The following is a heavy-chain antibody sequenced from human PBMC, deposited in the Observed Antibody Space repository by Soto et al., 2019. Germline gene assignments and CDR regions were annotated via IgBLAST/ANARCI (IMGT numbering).Heavy chain of an antibody. V-gene: IGHV4-4*02. Sequence: PSETLSLTCAVSGGSISSSNWWSWVRQPPGKGLEWIGEIYHSGSTNYNPSLKSRVTISVDKSKNQFSLKLSCVTAADTAVYYCARIRSCGPGCYYYGMDVWGQGTTVTVSS. CDR3: ARIRSCGPGCYYYGMDV. D-gene: IGHD7-27*01. CDR2: IYHSGST. J-gene: IGHJ6*02. CDR1: GGSISSSNW.